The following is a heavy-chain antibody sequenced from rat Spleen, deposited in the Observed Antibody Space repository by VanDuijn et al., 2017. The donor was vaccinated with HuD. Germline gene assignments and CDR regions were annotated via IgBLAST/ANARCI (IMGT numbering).Heavy chain of an antibody. D-gene: IGHD1-7*01. V-gene: IGHV5-46*01. CDR3: TRGHTSGY. J-gene: IGHJ2*01. CDR1: GFTFSSFP. CDR2: ISSGGGAT. Sequence: EVQLVESGGGLVQPGRSLKLSCAASGFTFSSFPMAWVRQGPKKGLEWVATISSGGGATYYRDSVKGRFTISRDNAKSTLYLQMNSLRSEDTATYYCTRGHTSGYWGQGVMVTVSS.